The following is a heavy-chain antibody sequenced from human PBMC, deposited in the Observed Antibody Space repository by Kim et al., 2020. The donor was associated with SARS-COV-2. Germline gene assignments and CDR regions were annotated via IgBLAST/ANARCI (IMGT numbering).Heavy chain of an antibody. CDR3: ARDLEYYYDSSGYYTAYYYGMDV. CDR1: GGSISSGSYY. V-gene: IGHV4-61*02. D-gene: IGHD3-22*01. J-gene: IGHJ6*02. Sequence: SETLSLTCTVSGGSISSGSYYWSWIRQPAGKGLEWIGRIYTSGSTNYNPSLKSRVTISVDTSKNQFSLKLSSVTAADTAVYYCARDLEYYYDSSGYYTAYYYGMDVWCQGTTVTVSS. CDR2: IYTSGST.